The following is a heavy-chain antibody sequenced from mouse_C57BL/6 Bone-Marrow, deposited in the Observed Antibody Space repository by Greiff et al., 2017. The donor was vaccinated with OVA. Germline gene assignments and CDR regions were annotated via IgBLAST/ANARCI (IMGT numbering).Heavy chain of an antibody. CDR2: ISDGGSYT. D-gene: IGHD4-1*01. Sequence: EVKVVESGGGLVKPGGSLKLSCAASGFTFSSYSMSWVRQTPEKRLEWVATISDGGSYTYYPDNVKGRFTISRDNATNTMYLQMSQLKSEDTAVYYCGGVCRGLDWYFDVWGTGTTVTVSS. CDR3: GGVCRGLDWYFDV. CDR1: GFTFSSYS. V-gene: IGHV5-4*03. J-gene: IGHJ1*03.